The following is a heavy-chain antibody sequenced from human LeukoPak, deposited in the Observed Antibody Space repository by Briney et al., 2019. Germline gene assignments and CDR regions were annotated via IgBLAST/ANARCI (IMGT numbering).Heavy chain of an antibody. CDR1: GFTFSSYA. CDR2: ISGNGVTT. CDR3: AKGSLKFDY. Sequence: GGSLRLSCAVSGFTFSSYAMSWVRQAPGKGLEWVSAISGNGVTTYYADSVQGRFTISRDNSKNILYLQMNSLRAEDTAVYYCAKGSLKFDYWGQGTLVTVSS. V-gene: IGHV3-23*01. J-gene: IGHJ4*02.